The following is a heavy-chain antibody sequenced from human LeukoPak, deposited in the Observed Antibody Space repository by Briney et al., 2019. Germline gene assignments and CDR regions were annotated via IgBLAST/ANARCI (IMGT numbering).Heavy chain of an antibody. Sequence: GESLKISCKASGYTFTSYGISWVRQAPGQGLEWMGWISAYNGNTDYAQSLQGRVTMTIDTSTSTVYMELRSLRSDDTAVYYCARDVGRSYDLDYWGQGTLVTVSS. J-gene: IGHJ4*02. V-gene: IGHV1-18*01. CDR3: ARDVGRSYDLDY. CDR1: GYTFTSYG. D-gene: IGHD3-16*01. CDR2: ISAYNGNT.